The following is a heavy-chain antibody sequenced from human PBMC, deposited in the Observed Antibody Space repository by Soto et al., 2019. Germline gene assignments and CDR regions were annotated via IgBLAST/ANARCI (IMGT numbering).Heavy chain of an antibody. CDR3: ARRAETNGWNGFGADKYYFDF. V-gene: IGHV1-8*01. D-gene: IGHD1-1*01. CDR2: MNPNTGNS. Sequence: ASVKVSCNASVYTFTSYDIYWVRQATGQGLEWMGWMNPNTGNSGYAQKFQGRVTMTSDTSISTAHMELSSLRSEDTAVYYCARRAETNGWNGFGADKYYFDFWGQGTLVTVSS. J-gene: IGHJ4*02. CDR1: VYTFTSYD.